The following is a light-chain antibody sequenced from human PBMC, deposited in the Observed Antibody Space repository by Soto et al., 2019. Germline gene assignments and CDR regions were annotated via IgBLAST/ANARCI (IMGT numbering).Light chain of an antibody. CDR3: QQYNNWPFT. J-gene: IGKJ4*01. Sequence: EIVMTQSPATLSVSPGERATLSCRASQSVSSNLAWYQQKPGQAPRLLIYGASTRATGIPARFSRSGSGTEFTLTIGSLASEDFVVYYCQQYNNWPFTFGGGTKVEIK. CDR1: QSVSSN. V-gene: IGKV3-15*01. CDR2: GAS.